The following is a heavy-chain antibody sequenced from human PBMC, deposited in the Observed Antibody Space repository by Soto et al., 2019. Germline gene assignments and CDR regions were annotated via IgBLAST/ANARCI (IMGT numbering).Heavy chain of an antibody. CDR2: IWYDGSYK. Sequence: QVQLVESGGGVVQPGRSLRLSCAASGFTFSNYGMHWVRQAPGKGLEWVAVIWYDGSYKYYADSVKGRFTISRDNSKNPLYWQMNSLRAEDTAVYYCTRPLFWDSTGWSTRDAFDIWGQGTMVTVSS. J-gene: IGHJ3*02. D-gene: IGHD6-19*01. V-gene: IGHV3-33*01. CDR3: TRPLFWDSTGWSTRDAFDI. CDR1: GFTFSNYG.